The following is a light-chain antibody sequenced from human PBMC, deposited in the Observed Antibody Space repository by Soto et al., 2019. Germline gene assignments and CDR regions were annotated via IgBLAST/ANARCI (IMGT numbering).Light chain of an antibody. Sequence: DIVMTQSPPSLPVTSGEPASISCRSSQSLLHGNGYNYLEWYLQKPGQSPQLLIDLGSNRASGVPDRFSGSGSGTDFTLKISRVEAEDVGIYYCMQALQTPYTFGQGTKVEVK. CDR1: QSLLHGNGYNY. CDR2: LGS. J-gene: IGKJ2*01. CDR3: MQALQTPYT. V-gene: IGKV2-28*01.